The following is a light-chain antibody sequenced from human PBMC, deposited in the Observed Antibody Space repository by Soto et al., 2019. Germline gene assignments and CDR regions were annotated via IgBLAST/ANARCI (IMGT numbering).Light chain of an antibody. CDR1: QSISGTF. CDR2: GAS. J-gene: IGKJ1*01. Sequence: EIVLTQSPGTLSLSPGERATLSCRASQSISGTFLAWYQHKPGQAPRVLIYGASSMATGIPDRFRGRGSGTDFTLTISRLEPEDFALYYCQQYDSGWTFGQGTKVE. CDR3: QQYDSGWT. V-gene: IGKV3-20*01.